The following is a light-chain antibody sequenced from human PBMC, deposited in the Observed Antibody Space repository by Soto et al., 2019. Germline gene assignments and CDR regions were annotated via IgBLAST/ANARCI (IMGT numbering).Light chain of an antibody. CDR2: EVS. V-gene: IGLV2-8*01. J-gene: IGLJ1*01. Sequence: QSALTQPASVSGSPGQAITISCTGTSSDIGGYNHVSWYQQHPGKAPKLMIYEVSKRPSGVPDRFSGSKSGNTASLTVSGLQAEDEADYYCSSYAGSNNLGVFGTGTKLTVL. CDR1: SSDIGGYNH. CDR3: SSYAGSNNLGV.